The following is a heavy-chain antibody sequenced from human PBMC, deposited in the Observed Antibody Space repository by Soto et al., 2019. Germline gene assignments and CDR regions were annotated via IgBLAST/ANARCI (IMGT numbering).Heavy chain of an antibody. CDR1: GGSISSGGYY. CDR2: IYYSGST. D-gene: IGHD3-22*01. V-gene: IGHV4-31*03. J-gene: IGHJ4*02. Sequence: QVQLQESGPGLVKPSQTLSLTCTVSGGSISSGGYYWSRIRQHPGKGLEWIGYIYYSGSTYYNPSLKSRVILSVDTSKNQFSLKLSSVTAADTAVYYCAREISYYDSSGYYYVYFDYWGQGTLVTVSS. CDR3: AREISYYDSSGYYYVYFDY.